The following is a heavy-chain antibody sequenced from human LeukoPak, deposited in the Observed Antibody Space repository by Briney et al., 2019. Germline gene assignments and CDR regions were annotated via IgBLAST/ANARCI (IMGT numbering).Heavy chain of an antibody. Sequence: GSLRLSCAVSGLTLSNVWMNWVRQAPGKGLEWVATINQGRSEKYYVDSVKGRFTVSRDYTRNLLFLQMNSLRVEDTAVYYCARSFKVDYWGQGTLVIVSS. V-gene: IGHV3-7*03. CDR1: GLTLSNVW. CDR3: ARSFKVDY. J-gene: IGHJ4*02. CDR2: INQGRSEK.